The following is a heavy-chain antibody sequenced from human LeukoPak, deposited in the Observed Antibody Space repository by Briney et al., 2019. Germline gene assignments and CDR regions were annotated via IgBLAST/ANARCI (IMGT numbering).Heavy chain of an antibody. V-gene: IGHV3-7*01. CDR1: GFTFGSYW. CDR3: ARGDRSAYYDFWSGYSFDY. Sequence: PGGSLRLSCAASGFTFGSYWMSWVRQAPGKGLEWVANIKQDGSEKYYVDSVKGRFTISRDNAKNSLYLQMNSLRAEDTAVYYCARGDRSAYYDFWSGYSFDYWGQGTLVTVSS. CDR2: IKQDGSEK. D-gene: IGHD3-3*01. J-gene: IGHJ4*02.